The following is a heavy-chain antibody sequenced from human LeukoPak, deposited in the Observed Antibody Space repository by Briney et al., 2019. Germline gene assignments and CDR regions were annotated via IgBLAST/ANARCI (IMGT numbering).Heavy chain of an antibody. D-gene: IGHD3-3*01. CDR2: INHSGST. J-gene: IGHJ3*02. Sequence: SETLSLTCDVYGGSFSTYYWTWVRQPPGQGLEWIGEINHSGSTNYNPSLKSRVTISVDTSNRQFSLDLSSVTAADTAVYYCARTRGPVLRFLEWFLSSLDAFDIWGQGTMVIVSS. CDR1: GGSFSTYY. CDR3: ARTRGPVLRFLEWFLSSLDAFDI. V-gene: IGHV4-34*01.